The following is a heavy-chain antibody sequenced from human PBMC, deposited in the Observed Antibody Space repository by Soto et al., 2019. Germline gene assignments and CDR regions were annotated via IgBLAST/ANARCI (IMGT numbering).Heavy chain of an antibody. Sequence: ASVNVSCKASGYTFTSYGISWVRQAPGQGLEWMGWISAYNGNTNYAQKLQGRVTMTTDTSTSTAYMELRSLGSDDTAVYYCARDLRSVYGKPAGEFDYWGQGTLVTVSS. V-gene: IGHV1-18*04. CDR3: ARDLRSVYGKPAGEFDY. D-gene: IGHD5-12*01. J-gene: IGHJ4*02. CDR1: GYTFTSYG. CDR2: ISAYNGNT.